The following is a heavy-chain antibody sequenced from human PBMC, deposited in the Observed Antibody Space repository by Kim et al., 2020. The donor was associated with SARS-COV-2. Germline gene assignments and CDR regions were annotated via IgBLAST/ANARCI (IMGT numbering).Heavy chain of an antibody. Sequence: SETLSLTCTVSGGSISSYYWSWIRQPPGKGLEWIGYIYYSGSTNYNPSLKSRVTISVDTSKNQFSLKLSSVTAADTAVYYCARPGSRYPRYAFDIWGQGTMVTVSS. V-gene: IGHV4-59*01. CDR3: ARPGSRYPRYAFDI. CDR1: GGSISSYY. CDR2: IYYSGST. D-gene: IGHD3-9*01. J-gene: IGHJ3*02.